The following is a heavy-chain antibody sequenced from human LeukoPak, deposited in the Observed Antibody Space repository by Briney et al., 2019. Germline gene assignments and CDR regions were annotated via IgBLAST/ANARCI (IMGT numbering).Heavy chain of an antibody. CDR2: INPSGGDT. CDR1: GYTFTSYY. V-gene: IGHV1-46*01. Sequence: ASVKVSCKASGYTFTSYYMHWVRQAPGQGFEWMGIINPSGGDTSYAQKFQGRLTMTRDTSTNTVYMELTSLRSEDTAVYYCAREVMDNLRFDYWDQGTLVTVSS. CDR3: AREVMDNLRFDY. D-gene: IGHD1-14*01. J-gene: IGHJ4*02.